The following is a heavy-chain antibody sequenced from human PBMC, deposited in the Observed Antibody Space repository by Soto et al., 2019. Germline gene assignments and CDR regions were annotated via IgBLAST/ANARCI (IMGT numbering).Heavy chain of an antibody. V-gene: IGHV4-4*02. J-gene: IGHJ4*02. Sequence: SETLSLTCAVSGGSISSSNWWSWVRQPPGKGLEWIGEIYHSGSTNYNPSLKSRVTISVDKSKNQFSLKLSSVTAADTAVYYRARSFGVAAAGPFDYWGQGTLVT. CDR1: GGSISSSNW. D-gene: IGHD6-13*01. CDR3: ARSFGVAAAGPFDY. CDR2: IYHSGST.